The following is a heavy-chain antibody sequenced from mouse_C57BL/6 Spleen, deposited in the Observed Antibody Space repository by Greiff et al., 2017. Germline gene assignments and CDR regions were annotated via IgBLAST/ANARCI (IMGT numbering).Heavy chain of an antibody. D-gene: IGHD2-5*01. J-gene: IGHJ4*01. V-gene: IGHV1-64*01. CDR1: GYTFTSYW. CDR3: ARSYYSSLYAMDY. CDR2: IHPNSGST. Sequence: QVQLQQPGAELVKPGASVKLSCKASGYTFTSYWMHWVKQRPGQGLEWIGMIHPNSGSTNYNEKFKSKATLTVDKSSSTAYRQLSSLTSEDSAVYYCARSYYSSLYAMDYWGQGTSVTVSS.